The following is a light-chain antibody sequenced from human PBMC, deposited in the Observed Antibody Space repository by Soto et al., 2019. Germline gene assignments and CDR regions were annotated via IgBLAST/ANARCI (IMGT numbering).Light chain of an antibody. CDR1: QNVNKW. J-gene: IGKJ1*01. CDR2: DAS. V-gene: IGKV1-5*01. CDR3: QQYNSYSPWT. Sequence: DIQMTQSPSTLSASVGDRVTITCRASQNVNKWLAWFQQKPGKVPKLLIFDASTLQTGVPSRFGGGGSGTEFTLTISGLQPHDFATYYCQQYNSYSPWTFGPGTKVDIK.